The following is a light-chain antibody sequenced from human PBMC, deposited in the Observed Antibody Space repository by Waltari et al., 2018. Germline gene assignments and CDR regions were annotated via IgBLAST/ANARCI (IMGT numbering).Light chain of an antibody. V-gene: IGKV3-15*01. CDR2: GGS. CDR1: QSVSSN. Sequence: EIVMTQSPATLSVSPAERATPPCRASQSVSSNLAWYQQKPGQAPRLLIYGGSTRTTGIPARFSGSGSGTDFTLTISSLQSEDFAVYYCQQYNNWPLTFGGGTKVEIK. CDR3: QQYNNWPLT. J-gene: IGKJ4*01.